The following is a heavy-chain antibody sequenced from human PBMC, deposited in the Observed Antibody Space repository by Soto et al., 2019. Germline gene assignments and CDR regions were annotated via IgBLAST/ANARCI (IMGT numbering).Heavy chain of an antibody. V-gene: IGHV3-30*18. Sequence: PGGSQRLPNGASGGNLDAYGRYWIRQAPGKGLEWVAAISYDGSNKYHADSVKGRFTISRDNSKNTLYLQMNSLRVEDTAVYYCAKDIVRYTYGACDYWGQGALVTVSS. CDR2: ISYDGSNK. J-gene: IGHJ4*02. D-gene: IGHD5-18*01. CDR1: GGNLDAYG. CDR3: AKDIVRYTYGACDY.